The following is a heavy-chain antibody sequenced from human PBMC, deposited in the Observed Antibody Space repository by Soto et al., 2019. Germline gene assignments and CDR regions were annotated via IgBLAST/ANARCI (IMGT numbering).Heavy chain of an antibody. D-gene: IGHD3-16*02. CDR3: ARVAYDYVWGSYRLFDY. Sequence: PSETLSLTCAVSGGSISSSNWWSWVRQPPGKGLEWIGEIYHSGSTNYNPSLKSRVTISVDKSKNQFSLKLSSVTAADTAVYYCARVAYDYVWGSYRLFDYWGQETLVTVSS. J-gene: IGHJ4*02. V-gene: IGHV4-4*02. CDR2: IYHSGST. CDR1: GGSISSSNW.